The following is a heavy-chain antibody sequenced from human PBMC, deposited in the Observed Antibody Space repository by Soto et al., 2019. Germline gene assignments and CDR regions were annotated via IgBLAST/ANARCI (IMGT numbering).Heavy chain of an antibody. D-gene: IGHD3-10*01. J-gene: IGHJ3*02. V-gene: IGHV4-4*02. Sequence: SETLSLTCAVSGGSIGRTNWWTWVRQPPGKGLEWIGYIYYSGSTNYNPSLKSRVTISVDTSKNQFSLKLSSVTAADTAVYYCARRYGVAFDIWGQGTMVT. CDR2: IYYSGST. CDR3: ARRYGVAFDI. CDR1: GGSIGRTNW.